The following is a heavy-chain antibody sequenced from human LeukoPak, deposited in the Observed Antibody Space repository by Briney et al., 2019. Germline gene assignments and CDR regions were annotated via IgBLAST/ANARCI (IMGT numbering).Heavy chain of an antibody. Sequence: PSETLSLTCTVSGGCISSYYWSWIRQPPGKGLEWIGYIYYSGSTNYNPSLKSRVTISVDTSKNQFSLKLSSVTAADTAVYYCASLIRSAKNAFDIWGQGTMVTVSS. CDR2: IYYSGST. CDR1: GGCISSYY. D-gene: IGHD3-10*01. CDR3: ASLIRSAKNAFDI. J-gene: IGHJ3*02. V-gene: IGHV4-59*01.